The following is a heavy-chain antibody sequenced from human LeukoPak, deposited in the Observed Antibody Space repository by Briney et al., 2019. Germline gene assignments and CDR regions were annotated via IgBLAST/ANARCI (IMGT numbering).Heavy chain of an antibody. J-gene: IGHJ1*01. CDR3: ARRGVGWFGELSEYFQH. D-gene: IGHD3-10*01. V-gene: IGHV3-30*01. Sequence: RAPRLSCTASGFTFSSFAMHWGRPAPGKGVEWVGVISYDGSNKYYADSVKGRFTISRDNSKNTLYLQMNSLRAEDTAVYYCARRGVGWFGELSEYFQHWGQGTLVTVSS. CDR2: ISYDGSNK. CDR1: GFTFSSFA.